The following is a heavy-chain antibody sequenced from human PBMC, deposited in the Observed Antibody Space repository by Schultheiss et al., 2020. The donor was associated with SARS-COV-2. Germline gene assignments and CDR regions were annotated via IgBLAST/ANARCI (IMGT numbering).Heavy chain of an antibody. V-gene: IGHV4-4*07. CDR2: VYASGSF. CDR1: GVSISGNYY. D-gene: IGHD3-16*01. J-gene: IGHJ5*02. Sequence: ETLSLTCTVSGVSISGNYYWTWIRQPAGKGLEWIGRVYASGSFKYNPSLKSRVTLSVDTSKNQFSLQLTSVTAADTAVYYCARGFWGDWFGPWGQGTLVTVSS. CDR3: ARGFWGDWFGP.